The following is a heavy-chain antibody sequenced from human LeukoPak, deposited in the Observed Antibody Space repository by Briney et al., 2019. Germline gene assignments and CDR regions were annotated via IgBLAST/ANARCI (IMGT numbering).Heavy chain of an antibody. D-gene: IGHD2-2*01. CDR2: IYYSGST. CDR3: ARYPMTYCSSSSCTDY. Sequence: SESLSLTCTVSGGSIRGDYWSWIRQSLQGLEWIGYIYYSGSTNYNPSLKSRVTISVDTSKNQFSLKLSSVTAADTAVYYCARYPMTYCSSSSCTDYWGQGTLVTVSS. V-gene: IGHV4-59*08. CDR1: GGSIRGDY. J-gene: IGHJ4*02.